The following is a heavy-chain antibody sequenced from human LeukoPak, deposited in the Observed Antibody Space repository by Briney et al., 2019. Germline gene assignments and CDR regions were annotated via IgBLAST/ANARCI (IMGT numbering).Heavy chain of an antibody. CDR3: ARLRATLTVVVTLFDS. D-gene: IGHD3-22*01. CDR2: MYYSGDT. J-gene: IGHJ4*02. V-gene: IGHV4-39*01. Sequence: PSETLSLTCAVSGGSISSGPYYWGWLRQPPGKGLERIGSMYYSGDTYYKPSLKSRVTISGDPSKNQFSLKLSSVTAADTAVYYCARLRATLTVVVTLFDSWGQGTLVTVSS. CDR1: GGSISSGPYY.